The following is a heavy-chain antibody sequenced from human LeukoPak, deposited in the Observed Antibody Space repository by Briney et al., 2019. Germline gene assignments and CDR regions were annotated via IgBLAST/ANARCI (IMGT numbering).Heavy chain of an antibody. CDR3: ASSSPSVVVS. D-gene: IGHD6-6*01. CDR1: GFTVRSNY. Sequence: GGSLRLSCAASGFTVRSNYMSWVRQAPGKGLEWVSVIYSGGNTYYADSVKGRFTISRDNSKNTLYPQMNSLRAEDTAVYYCASSSPSVVVSWGQGTLVTVSS. V-gene: IGHV3-53*01. CDR2: IYSGGNT. J-gene: IGHJ5*01.